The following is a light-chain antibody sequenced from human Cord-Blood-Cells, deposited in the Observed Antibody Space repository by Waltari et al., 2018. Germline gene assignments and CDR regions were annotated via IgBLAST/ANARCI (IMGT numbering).Light chain of an antibody. Sequence: QSALNQPASVSGSPGQSITISCTGTSRDVGSYNLVSWYQQHPGKAPKLMIYEGSKRPSGVSNRFSGSKSGNTASLTISGLQAEDEADYYCCSYAGSSTVFGGGTKLTVL. V-gene: IGLV2-23*01. CDR2: EGS. J-gene: IGLJ2*01. CDR3: CSYAGSSTV. CDR1: SRDVGSYNL.